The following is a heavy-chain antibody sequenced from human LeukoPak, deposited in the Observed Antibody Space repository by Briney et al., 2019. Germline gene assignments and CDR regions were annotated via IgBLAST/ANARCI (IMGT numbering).Heavy chain of an antibody. CDR1: GGTISSSSYY. CDR2: IYYSGST. V-gene: IGHV4-39*01. D-gene: IGHD2-2*01. CDR3: ASPLISCSSTSCYLTLVNWFDP. Sequence: SETLSLTCTVSGGTISSSSYYWGWIRQPPGKGLEWIGSIYYSGSTYYNPSLKSRVTISVDTSKNQFSLKLSSVTAADTAVYYCASPLISCSSTSCYLTLVNWFDPWGQGTLVTVSS. J-gene: IGHJ5*02.